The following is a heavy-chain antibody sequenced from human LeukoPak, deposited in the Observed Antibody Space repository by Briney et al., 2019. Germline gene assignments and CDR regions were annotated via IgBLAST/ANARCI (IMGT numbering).Heavy chain of an antibody. D-gene: IGHD6-13*01. V-gene: IGHV3-7*01. J-gene: IGHJ4*02. Sequence: PRGSLRLSCAASGFTFSDYWMSWMRQAPGKGLEWVANIKHDGDEEYYVDSVKGRFTISRDNAKNSLYLQLNSLRVEDTAVYYCKSGGAAPGSFDNWGQGTLVTVSP. CDR1: GFTFSDYW. CDR2: IKHDGDEE. CDR3: KSGGAAPGSFDN.